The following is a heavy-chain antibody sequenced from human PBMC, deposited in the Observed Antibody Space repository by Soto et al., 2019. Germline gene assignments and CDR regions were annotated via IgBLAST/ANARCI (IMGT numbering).Heavy chain of an antibody. D-gene: IGHD3-9*01. CDR3: SRGSDYDLLTRYNTAVAY. CDR2: IYYSGST. V-gene: IGHV4-61*01. J-gene: IGHJ4*02. Sequence: QVQLQESGPGLVKPSETLSLTCTVSGGSVSSGSYYWSWFRQPPGKGLEWIGYIYYSGSTNYNPSHTSRVTISVDTSKNQLPRTLSAVPAADLAMYSCSRGSDYDLLTRYNTAVAYWGQGTLLTVAS. CDR1: GGSVSSGSYY.